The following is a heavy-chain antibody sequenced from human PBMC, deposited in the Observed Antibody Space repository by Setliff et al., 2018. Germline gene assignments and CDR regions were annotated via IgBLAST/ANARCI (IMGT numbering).Heavy chain of an antibody. J-gene: IGHJ4*01. CDR3: ARADHLVTTTFDY. D-gene: IGHD4-17*01. CDR2: INTNTGNP. Sequence: ASVKVSCKASGYTFSHYGMDWVRQAPGQGLEWMGWINTNTGNPTYAQGFTGRFVFSLDTSVSATYLDISNLKAEDTATYYCARADHLVTTTFDYWGQGTLVTVSS. V-gene: IGHV7-4-1*02. CDR1: GYTFSHYG.